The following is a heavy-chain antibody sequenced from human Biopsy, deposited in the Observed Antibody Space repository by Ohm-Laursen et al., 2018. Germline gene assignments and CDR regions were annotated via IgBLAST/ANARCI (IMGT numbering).Heavy chain of an antibody. CDR1: GFSFSTYG. Sequence: SLRLSCVASGFSFSTYGIYWVRQAPGKGLEWVAIIWYDGSSEYYADSVKGRFTISRDNSKNTVYLEMNSLRAEDTAVYFCARDPIVGSKADGMDVWGQGTTVTVSS. J-gene: IGHJ6*02. CDR2: IWYDGSSE. V-gene: IGHV3-33*07. CDR3: ARDPIVGSKADGMDV. D-gene: IGHD1-26*01.